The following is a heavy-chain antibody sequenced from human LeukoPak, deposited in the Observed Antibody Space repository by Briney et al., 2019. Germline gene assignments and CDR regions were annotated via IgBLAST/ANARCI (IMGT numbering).Heavy chain of an antibody. V-gene: IGHV4-4*07. Sequence: SETLSLTCTVSGGSISSYYWSWIRQPAGKGLEWIGRIYTSGSTNYNPSLKSRVTMSVDTSKNQFSLKLSSVTAAGTAVYYCARVGRYDSSGYDDYWGQGTLVTVSS. CDR2: IYTSGST. CDR1: GGSISSYY. CDR3: ARVGRYDSSGYDDY. D-gene: IGHD3-22*01. J-gene: IGHJ4*02.